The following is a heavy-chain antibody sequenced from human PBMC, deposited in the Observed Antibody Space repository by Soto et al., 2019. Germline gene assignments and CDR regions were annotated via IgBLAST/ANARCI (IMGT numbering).Heavy chain of an antibody. Sequence: QVQLQESGPGLVKPSQTLSLTCTVSGGSISSGGYYWSWIRQHPGKGLEWIGYIYYSGSTHYNPSLKRRATISVDTPKNQFSLKLSSVTAADTAVYYCARDSPYGSGSYRPLDYWGQGTLVTVSS. CDR1: GGSISSGGYY. CDR3: ARDSPYGSGSYRPLDY. CDR2: IYYSGST. D-gene: IGHD3-10*01. J-gene: IGHJ4*02. V-gene: IGHV4-31*03.